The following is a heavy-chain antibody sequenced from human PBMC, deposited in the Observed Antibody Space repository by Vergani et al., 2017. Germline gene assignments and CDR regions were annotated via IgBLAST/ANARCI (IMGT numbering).Heavy chain of an antibody. V-gene: IGHV3-NL1*01. CDR2: IRGSGDST. J-gene: IGHJ4*02. D-gene: IGHD4-11*01. CDR1: GFIFSSHG. Sequence: QVQLVEWGGGVVQPGGSLRLSCTASGFIFSSHGMHWVRQAPGKGLEWVSIIRGSGDSTYYADSVKGRFTISRDSSKTVYLQMNSLRVEDTAMYFCAKDLSYSTAWPHFDSRGQGTLVTVSS. CDR3: AKDLSYSTAWPHFDS.